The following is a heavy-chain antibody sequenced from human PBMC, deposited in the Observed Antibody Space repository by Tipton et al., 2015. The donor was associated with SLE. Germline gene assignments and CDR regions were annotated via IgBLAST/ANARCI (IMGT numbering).Heavy chain of an antibody. CDR2: LTWNSGHI. J-gene: IGHJ4*02. V-gene: IGHV3-9*01. CDR1: GFIFEEYA. D-gene: IGHD3-10*01. CDR3: AKDGAESGSFDY. Sequence: SLRLSCAASGFIFEEYAMHWVRQAPGKGLEWVAGLTWNSGHIGYGDSVKGRFTISRDNARNFVYLQMNSLRPEDTALYYCAKDGAESGSFDYWGQGTPVIVSP.